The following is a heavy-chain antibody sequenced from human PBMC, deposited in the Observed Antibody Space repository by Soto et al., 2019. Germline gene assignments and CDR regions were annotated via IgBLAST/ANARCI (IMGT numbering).Heavy chain of an antibody. J-gene: IGHJ4*02. D-gene: IGHD6-13*01. CDR2: ISAYNGNT. CDR1: GYSKTIYL. V-gene: IGHV1-18*01. Sequence: VNRYRKTSGYSKTIYLISCRRMKTRQGLEWMGWISAYNGNTNYAQKLQGRVTMTTDTSTSTAYMELRSLRSDDTAVYYCARDSQGDIAAAGDFGYWGQGTLVTVSS. CDR3: ARDSQGDIAAAGDFGY.